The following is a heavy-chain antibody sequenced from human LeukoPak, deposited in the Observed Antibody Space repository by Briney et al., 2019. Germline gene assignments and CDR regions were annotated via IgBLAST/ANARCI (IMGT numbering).Heavy chain of an antibody. V-gene: IGHV4-39*07. CDR2: IYYSGST. J-gene: IGHJ4*02. CDR1: GGSISRPY. Sequence: SETLSLTCTVSGGSISRPYWSWIRQPPGKGLEWIGSIYYSGSTYYNPSLKSRVTISVDTSKNQFSLKLSSVTAADTAVYYCARGTRITMIVVPYYFDYWGQGTLVTVSS. CDR3: ARGTRITMIVVPYYFDY. D-gene: IGHD3-22*01.